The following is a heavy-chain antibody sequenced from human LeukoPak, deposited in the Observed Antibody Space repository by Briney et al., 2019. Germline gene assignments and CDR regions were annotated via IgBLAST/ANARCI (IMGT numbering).Heavy chain of an antibody. V-gene: IGHV2-5*01. D-gene: IGHD5-12*01. J-gene: IGHJ4*02. CDR3: AHSLDIVATTGHFDY. CDR2: VYWHDEK. CDR1: GLSLRTTGVG. Sequence: SGPTLVKPTQTLTLTCTFSGLSLRTTGVGVGWIGQPPAKALEWLPLVYWHDEKRYSTSLKSRLTITKDTSKNQVVLTITNMDPVDTATYYCAHSLDIVATTGHFDYWGQGTLVTVSS.